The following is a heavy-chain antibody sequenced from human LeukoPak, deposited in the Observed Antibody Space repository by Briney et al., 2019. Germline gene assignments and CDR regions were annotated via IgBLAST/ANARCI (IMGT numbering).Heavy chain of an antibody. Sequence: PGGSLRLSCAASGFTFSSHAMSWVRQAPGKGLEWVSAISGSGGSTYYADSVKGRFTISRDNSKNTLYLQMNSLRAEDTAVYYCAPPRLWFGEERDYFDYWGQGTLVTVSS. J-gene: IGHJ4*02. D-gene: IGHD3-10*01. V-gene: IGHV3-23*01. CDR3: APPRLWFGEERDYFDY. CDR2: ISGSGGST. CDR1: GFTFSSHA.